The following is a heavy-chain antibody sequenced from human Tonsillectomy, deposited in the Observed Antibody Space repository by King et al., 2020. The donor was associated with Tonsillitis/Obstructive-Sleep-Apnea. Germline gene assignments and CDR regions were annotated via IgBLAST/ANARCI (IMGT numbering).Heavy chain of an antibody. Sequence: VQLQQWGAGLLKPSETLSLTCAVYGGSFSGYYWSWIRQPPGKGLEWIGEINHSGSTNYNPSLKSRVTISVDTSKNQFSLKLSSVTAADTAVYYCARGRGGVGLRRVYYYYMDVWGKGTTVTVSS. CDR3: ARGRGGVGLRRVYYYYMDV. V-gene: IGHV4-34*01. D-gene: IGHD5-12*01. CDR1: GGSFSGYY. CDR2: INHSGST. J-gene: IGHJ6*03.